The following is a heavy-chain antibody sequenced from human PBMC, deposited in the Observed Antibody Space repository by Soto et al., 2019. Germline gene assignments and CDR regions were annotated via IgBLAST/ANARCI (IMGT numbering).Heavy chain of an antibody. J-gene: IGHJ5*02. CDR3: ARQVGTIFGVVIIRGWLDP. CDR2: IYYSGST. V-gene: IGHV4-39*01. CDR1: GGSMSSSSYY. D-gene: IGHD3-3*01. Sequence: SETLSLTCTVSGGSMSSSSYYWGWIRQPPGKGLDWIGSIYYSGSTYYNPSLKSRVTISVDTSKNQFSLKLSSVTAADTAVYYCARQVGTIFGVVIIRGWLDPWGQGTLVTVSS.